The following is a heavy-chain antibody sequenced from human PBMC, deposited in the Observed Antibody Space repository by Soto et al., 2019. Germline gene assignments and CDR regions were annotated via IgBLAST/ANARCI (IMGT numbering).Heavy chain of an antibody. CDR1: GGSISSYY. D-gene: IGHD2-8*02. V-gene: IGHV4-59*08. CDR2: IYYSGST. CDR3: ARHTGPYGMDV. J-gene: IGHJ6*02. Sequence: SETLSLTCTVSGGSISSYYWSWIRQPPGKGLEWIGYIYYSGSTNYNPSLKSRVTISVDTSKNQFSLKLSSVTAADTAVYYCARHTGPYGMDVWGQGTTVTVSS.